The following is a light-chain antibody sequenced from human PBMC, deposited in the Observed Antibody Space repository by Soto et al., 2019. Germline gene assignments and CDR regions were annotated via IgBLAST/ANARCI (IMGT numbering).Light chain of an antibody. J-gene: IGKJ1*01. Sequence: DIQMTQSPSTLSGSVGDRVTITCRASQTISSWLAWYQQKPGKAPKLLIYKASTLKSGVPSRFSVSGSGTEFTLTISSLQTDDFATYYCQPYNSYSEAFGQGTKVELK. CDR1: QTISSW. CDR2: KAS. V-gene: IGKV1-5*03. CDR3: QPYNSYSEA.